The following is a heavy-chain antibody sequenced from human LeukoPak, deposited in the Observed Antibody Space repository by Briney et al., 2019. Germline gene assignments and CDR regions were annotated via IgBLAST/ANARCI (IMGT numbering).Heavy chain of an antibody. Sequence: GASVKVSCKASGYTFTSYAIHWVRQAPGQRLEWMGWISAYNGNTNYAQKLQGRVTMTTDTSTSTAYMELRSLRSDDTAVYYCARDSAWEQWHPQDGSTGDYWGQGTLVTVSS. CDR2: ISAYNGNT. CDR3: ARDSAWEQWHPQDGSTGDY. D-gene: IGHD6-19*01. CDR1: GYTFTSYA. J-gene: IGHJ4*02. V-gene: IGHV1-18*01.